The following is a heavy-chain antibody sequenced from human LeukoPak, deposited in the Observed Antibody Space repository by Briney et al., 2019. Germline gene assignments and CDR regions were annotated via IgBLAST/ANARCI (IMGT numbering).Heavy chain of an antibody. CDR1: GYTFANYY. V-gene: IGHV1-2*02. J-gene: IGHJ5*02. CDR3: ADSYGYGWFDP. Sequence: GASVKVSCKASGYTFANYYMHWVRQAPGQGLEWMGWINPNSGGTNYAQKFQGRVTMTRDTSISTAYMELSRLRSDDTAVYYCADSYGYGWFDPWGQGTLVTVSS. CDR2: INPNSGGT. D-gene: IGHD5-18*01.